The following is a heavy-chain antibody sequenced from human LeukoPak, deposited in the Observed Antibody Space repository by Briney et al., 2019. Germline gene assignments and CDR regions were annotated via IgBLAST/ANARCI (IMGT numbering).Heavy chain of an antibody. CDR1: GGTFSSYA. D-gene: IGHD6-13*01. V-gene: IGHV1-69*06. J-gene: IGHJ4*02. CDR3: ARPRDSSSWYSSLDY. Sequence: SVKVSCKASGGTFSSYAISWVRQAPGQGLEWMGGIIPIFGTANYAQKFQGRVTITADKSTSTAYMELSSLRSEDTAVYYCARPRDSSSWYSSLDYWGQGTLVTVSS. CDR2: IIPIFGTA.